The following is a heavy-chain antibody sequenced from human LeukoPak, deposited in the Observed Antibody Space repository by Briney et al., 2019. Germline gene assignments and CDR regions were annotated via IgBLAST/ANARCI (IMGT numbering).Heavy chain of an antibody. Sequence: SETLSLTCTVSGGSISSCYWSWIRQPPGKGLEWIGYIYYSGSTNYNPSLKSRVTISVDTSKNQFSLKLSSVTAADTAVYYCARSPSFPYYYYGMDVWGQGTTVTVSS. CDR1: GGSISSCY. CDR2: IYYSGST. J-gene: IGHJ6*02. CDR3: ARSPSFPYYYYGMDV. V-gene: IGHV4-59*08.